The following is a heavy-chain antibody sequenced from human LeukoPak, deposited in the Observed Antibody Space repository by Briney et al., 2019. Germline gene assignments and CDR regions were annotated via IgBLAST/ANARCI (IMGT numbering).Heavy chain of an antibody. V-gene: IGHV3-7*04. J-gene: IGHJ4*02. Sequence: GGSLRLSCAASGFTVSSNYMSWVRQAPGKGREWVANMNQDGSEQYYVDSVKGRFTISRDNGKKSLYLQMNSLRAEDTAVYYCSRGQGCAYWGQGTLVTVSS. CDR3: SRGQGCAY. CDR1: GFTVSSNY. D-gene: IGHD2-8*01. CDR2: MNQDGSEQ.